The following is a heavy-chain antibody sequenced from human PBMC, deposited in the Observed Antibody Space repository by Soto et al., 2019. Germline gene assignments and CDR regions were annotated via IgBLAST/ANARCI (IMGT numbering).Heavy chain of an antibody. CDR2: ISSFNGNT. D-gene: IGHD2-2*01. CDR1: GYTFTTYG. J-gene: IGHJ4*02. CDR3: ARYDCVDNSCYFSY. Sequence: QVQLVHSGAEVKKPGASVKVSCTASGYTFTTYGINWVRQAPGQGPEWMGWISSFNGNTKYARRLQGRVTMTTDTSTSTVYMELRSLTSDEADIYYCARYDCVDNSCYFSYWGQGTLVSVSS. V-gene: IGHV1-18*01.